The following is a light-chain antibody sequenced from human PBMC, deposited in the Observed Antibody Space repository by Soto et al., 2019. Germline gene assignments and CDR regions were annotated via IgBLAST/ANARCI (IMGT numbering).Light chain of an antibody. J-gene: IGKJ4*01. CDR2: AAS. Sequence: DIQMAQSPSSLSASVGDRVTITCRASQSISSCLNWYQQKPGKAPKLLIYAASTLQSGVPSRFSGSGSGTDFTLTISCLQSEDFATYYCQQYYSYPQTFGGGTKVDNK. CDR1: QSISSC. V-gene: IGKV1-39*01. CDR3: QQYYSYPQT.